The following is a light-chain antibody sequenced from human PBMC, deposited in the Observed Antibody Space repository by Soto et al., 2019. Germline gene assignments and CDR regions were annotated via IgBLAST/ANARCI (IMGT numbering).Light chain of an antibody. V-gene: IGKV3-15*01. CDR1: QSINNN. J-gene: IGKJ4*01. CDR2: GAS. CDR3: QQYDNWPLT. Sequence: EVVMAYSPATLSVSPVERATLSCRASQSINNNLAWYQRTPGQAPRLLIYGASTRATGIPDRFSGSGSGTEFTLTISSLQSEDFAAYFCQQYDNWPLTFGGGTKVDIK.